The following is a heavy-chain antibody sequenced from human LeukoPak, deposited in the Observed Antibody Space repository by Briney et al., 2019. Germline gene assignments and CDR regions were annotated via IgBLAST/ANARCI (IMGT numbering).Heavy chain of an antibody. Sequence: ASVKVSCMASGYTFTRYYLHWLRQPPAQGVAGVGWINPNSGGTNLPQKFQGRVTMTRDTSTNTTYMDLRSLRSDDTAVYYCARDLKRGYSSGRYSWGTGSSNDFWGQGTLVTVSS. J-gene: IGHJ4*02. CDR3: ARDLKRGYSSGRYSWGTGSSNDF. CDR2: INPNSGGT. CDR1: GYTFTRYY. V-gene: IGHV1-2*02. D-gene: IGHD6-19*01.